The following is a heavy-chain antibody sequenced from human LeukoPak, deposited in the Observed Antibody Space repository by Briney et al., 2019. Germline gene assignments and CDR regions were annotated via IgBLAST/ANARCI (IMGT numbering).Heavy chain of an antibody. D-gene: IGHD4-23*01. V-gene: IGHV1-2*06. Sequence: ASVKVSCKASGYTFTGYYMHWVRQAPGQGLEWMGRINPNSGGTNYAQKFQGRVTMTRDTSNSTAYMKLSRLRSDDTAVYYCARGALLYGGTPPARSFDYWGQGTLVTVSS. J-gene: IGHJ4*02. CDR1: GYTFTGYY. CDR2: INPNSGGT. CDR3: ARGALLYGGTPPARSFDY.